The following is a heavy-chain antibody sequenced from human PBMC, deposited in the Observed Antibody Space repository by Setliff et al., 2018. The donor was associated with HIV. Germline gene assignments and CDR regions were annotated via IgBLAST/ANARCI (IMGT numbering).Heavy chain of an antibody. J-gene: IGHJ5*02. Sequence: SETLSLTCTVSGGSISSSSYYWGWIRQPPGKGLEWIGYIYYSDITYYNPSLESRVTISVDTAKNQFSLKLSSVTAADTAVYYCARMTYYYDSSGYRENWFDPWGQGTLVTVSS. D-gene: IGHD3-22*01. CDR3: ARMTYYYDSSGYRENWFDP. CDR1: GGSISSSSYY. V-gene: IGHV4-31*03. CDR2: IYYSDIT.